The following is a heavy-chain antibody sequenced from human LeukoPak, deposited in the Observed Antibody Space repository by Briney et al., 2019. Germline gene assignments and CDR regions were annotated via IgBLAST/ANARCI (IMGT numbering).Heavy chain of an antibody. CDR2: FYHSGST. CDR3: ARAVREKYYYDSSGYFDY. V-gene: IGHV4-4*02. Sequence: SGTLSLTCAVSGGFISSSNWWSWVRQPPGKGLEWIGEFYHSGSTNYNPSLKSRVTISVDKSKNQFSLKLSSVTAADTAVYYCARAVREKYYYDSSGYFDYWGQGTLVTVSS. J-gene: IGHJ4*02. CDR1: GGFISSSNW. D-gene: IGHD3-22*01.